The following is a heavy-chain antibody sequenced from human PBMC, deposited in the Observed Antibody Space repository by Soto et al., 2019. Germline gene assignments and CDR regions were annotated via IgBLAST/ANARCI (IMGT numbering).Heavy chain of an antibody. CDR1: GFTFSPYW. Sequence: EVQLAESGGGLVQPGGSLRLSCAASGFTFSPYWMHWVRQAPGKGLVWVSRINPDGSSTDYADSVKGRFTISRDNAKNTLYLQMNSLRAEDTAVYYCGRGGSDSPRVMDVWGQGTTVTVSS. CDR2: INPDGSST. V-gene: IGHV3-74*01. CDR3: GRGGSDSPRVMDV. D-gene: IGHD6-19*01. J-gene: IGHJ6*02.